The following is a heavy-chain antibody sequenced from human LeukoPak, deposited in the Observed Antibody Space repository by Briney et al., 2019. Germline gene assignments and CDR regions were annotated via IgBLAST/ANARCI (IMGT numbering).Heavy chain of an antibody. J-gene: IGHJ3*02. Sequence: GGSLRLSCAASGFTFSSYGMNWVRQAPGKGLEWVASISNSSSYIYYADSVKGRFTISRDNAKNSLYLQMNSLRAEDTAVYYCARDRGWGSPRPKDAFDIWGKGTMVTVSS. D-gene: IGHD3-16*01. CDR3: ARDRGWGSPRPKDAFDI. CDR1: GFTFSSYG. CDR2: ISNSSSYI. V-gene: IGHV3-21*01.